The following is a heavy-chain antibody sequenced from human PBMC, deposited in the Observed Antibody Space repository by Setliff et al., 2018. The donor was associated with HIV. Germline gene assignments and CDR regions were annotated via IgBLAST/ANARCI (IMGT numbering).Heavy chain of an antibody. CDR1: GDNFNNVA. D-gene: IGHD3-10*01. Sequence: GASVKVSCKASGDNFNNVALNWVRQAPGQGLEWVGWLNPNSGGTHFAQKFQGRVTMTRDTSISTAYMEVSSLRSDDTAVYCCARAPFTSGHYGADYWGQGTLVTVS. V-gene: IGHV1-2*02. CDR3: ARAPFTSGHYGADY. CDR2: LNPNSGGT. J-gene: IGHJ4*02.